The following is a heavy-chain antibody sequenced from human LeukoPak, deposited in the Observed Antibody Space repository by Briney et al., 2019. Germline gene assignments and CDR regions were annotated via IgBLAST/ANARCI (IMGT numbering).Heavy chain of an antibody. J-gene: IGHJ4*02. Sequence: GGSLRLSCAASGFTFSTYSMNWVRQAPGKGLEWVSYISIDGSTRYYADSVKGRFTISRHNAKNSVYLQMNSLRAEDTAVYYCAKDRLGAMMYFDFWGQGTLVTVSS. CDR1: GFTFSTYS. V-gene: IGHV3-48*01. CDR3: AKDRLGAMMYFDF. D-gene: IGHD1-26*01. CDR2: ISIDGSTR.